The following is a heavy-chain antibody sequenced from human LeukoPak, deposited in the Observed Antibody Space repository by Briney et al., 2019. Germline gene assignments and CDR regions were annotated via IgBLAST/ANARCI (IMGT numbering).Heavy chain of an antibody. D-gene: IGHD3-10*01. J-gene: IGHJ4*02. V-gene: IGHV1-18*01. CDR2: ISAYNGNT. CDR3: ARGYIPMVRGVITLDY. Sequence: ASVKVSCKASGYTFTSYGISWVRQAPGQGLEWMGWISAYNGNTNYAQKLQGRVTMTTNTSTSTAYMELRSLRSDDTAVYYCARGYIPMVRGVITLDYWGQGTLVTVSS. CDR1: GYTFTSYG.